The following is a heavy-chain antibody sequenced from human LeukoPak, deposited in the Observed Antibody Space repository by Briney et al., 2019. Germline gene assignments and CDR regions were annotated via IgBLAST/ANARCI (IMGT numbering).Heavy chain of an antibody. CDR2: ISWNSGSI. D-gene: IGHD3-3*01. CDR3: AKDLCYDFWSGYYDY. CDR1: GFTFDDYA. J-gene: IGHJ4*02. Sequence: PGGSLRHSCAASGFTFDDYAMHWVRQAPGKGLEWVSGISWNSGSIGYADSVKGRFTISRDNAKNSLYLQMNSLRAEDMALYYCAKDLCYDFWSGYYDYWGQGTLVTVSS. V-gene: IGHV3-9*03.